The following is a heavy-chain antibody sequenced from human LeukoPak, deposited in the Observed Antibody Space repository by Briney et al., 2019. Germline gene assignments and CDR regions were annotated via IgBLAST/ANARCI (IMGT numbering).Heavy chain of an antibody. V-gene: IGHV3-30*18. J-gene: IGHJ5*02. CDR2: ISYDGSNK. CDR3: AKRYGSGSYYSDRFDP. D-gene: IGHD3-10*01. Sequence: GGSLRLSCAASGFTFSSYGMHWVRQAPGKGLEWVAVISYDGSNKYYADSVKGRFTVSRDNSKNTLYLQMNSLRAEDTAVYYCAKRYGSGSYYSDRFDPWGQGTLVTVSS. CDR1: GFTFSSYG.